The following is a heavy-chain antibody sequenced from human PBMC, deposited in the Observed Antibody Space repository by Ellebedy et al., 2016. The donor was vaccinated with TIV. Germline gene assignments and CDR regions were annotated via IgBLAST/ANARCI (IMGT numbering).Heavy chain of an antibody. Sequence: GESLKISCAASDFTVSYNYMNWVRQAPGKGPELVSGIYTDDTTYYADSVRGRFTIFRDNSKNTLYLQLKSLRTEDTAVYYCARASFFDVDLSGWYFDLWGRGTLVTVSS. CDR3: ARASFFDVDLSGWYFDL. J-gene: IGHJ2*01. D-gene: IGHD3-16*02. V-gene: IGHV3-66*01. CDR2: IYTDDTT. CDR1: DFTVSYNY.